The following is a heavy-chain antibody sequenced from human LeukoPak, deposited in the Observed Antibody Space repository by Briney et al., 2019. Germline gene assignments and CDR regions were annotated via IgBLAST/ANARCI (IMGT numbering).Heavy chain of an antibody. V-gene: IGHV1-18*04. Sequence: ASVKVSCKASGYTFTGYYMHWVRQAPGQGLEWMGWISAYNGNTNYAQKLQGRVTMTTDTSTSTAYMELRSLGSDDTAVYYCARGAWGHYYDSSGFGQYYFDYWGQGTLVTVSS. D-gene: IGHD3-22*01. CDR3: ARGAWGHYYDSSGFGQYYFDY. CDR2: ISAYNGNT. CDR1: GYTFTGYY. J-gene: IGHJ4*02.